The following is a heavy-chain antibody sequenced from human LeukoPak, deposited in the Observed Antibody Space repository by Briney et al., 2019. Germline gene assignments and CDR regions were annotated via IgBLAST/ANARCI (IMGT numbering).Heavy chain of an antibody. CDR2: INPNSGDR. Sequence: ASVKVSCKASGFTFTTYYMHWVRRAPGQGLEWMGWINPNSGDRNYAQKFQGRVTMTRDTSISTAYMELSGLRSDDTAVYYCARDLTVQAAAAIVYYFDYWGQGTLVTVSS. V-gene: IGHV1-2*02. CDR1: GFTFTTYY. D-gene: IGHD6-25*01. J-gene: IGHJ4*02. CDR3: ARDLTVQAAAAIVYYFDY.